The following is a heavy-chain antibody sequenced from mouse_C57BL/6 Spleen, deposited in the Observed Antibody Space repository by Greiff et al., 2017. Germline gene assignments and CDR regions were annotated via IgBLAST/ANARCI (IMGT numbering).Heavy chain of an antibody. CDR3: ARIALTGNY. J-gene: IGHJ2*01. CDR1: GYTFTDYY. Sequence: VQLQQSGPELVKPGASVKISCKASGYTFTDYYMNWVKQSHGKSLEWIGDINPNNGGTSYNQKFKGKATLTADKSSSTAYMQLSSLTSEDSAVYFCARIALTGNYWGQGTTLTVSS. V-gene: IGHV1-26*01. CDR2: INPNNGGT. D-gene: IGHD4-1*01.